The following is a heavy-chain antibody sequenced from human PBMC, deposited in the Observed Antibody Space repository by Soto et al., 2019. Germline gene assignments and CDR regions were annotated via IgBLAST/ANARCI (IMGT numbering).Heavy chain of an antibody. Sequence: QVTLKESGPVLVKPTEALTLTCTVSGFSLSNARMGVSWLRQPPGKALEWLAHIFSNDEKSYSTSLKSRLTISKDTSKSQVVLTMANMDPVDTATYYCARIEALGPEPRLDPWGQGTLVTVSS. CDR1: GFSLSNARMG. V-gene: IGHV2-26*01. D-gene: IGHD3-16*01. CDR3: ARIEALGPEPRLDP. J-gene: IGHJ5*02. CDR2: IFSNDEK.